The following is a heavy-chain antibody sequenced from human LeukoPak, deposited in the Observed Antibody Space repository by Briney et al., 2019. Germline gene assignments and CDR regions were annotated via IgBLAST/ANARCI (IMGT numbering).Heavy chain of an antibody. CDR1: GYTFTSYY. Sequence: ASVKVSCKASGYTFTSYYIHWVRQAPGQGLEWMGITNPSGGSTTYAQKFQGRVAMTRDTSTSRVYMEVSSLRSEDTAVYYCARTYSSSDEFDYWGQGTLATVSS. D-gene: IGHD6-13*01. V-gene: IGHV1-46*01. CDR2: TNPSGGST. J-gene: IGHJ4*02. CDR3: ARTYSSSDEFDY.